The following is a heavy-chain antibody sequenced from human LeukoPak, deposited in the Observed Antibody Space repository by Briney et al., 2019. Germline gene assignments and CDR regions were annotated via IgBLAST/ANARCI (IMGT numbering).Heavy chain of an antibody. CDR1: GFTFSSYG. V-gene: IGHV3-21*01. CDR2: ISSSSSYI. Sequence: PGGSLRLSCAASGFTFSSYGMHWVRQAPGKGLEWVSSISSSSSYIYYADSVKGRFTISRDNAKNSLYLQMNSLRAEDTAVYYCASPSYGDYDYWGQGTLVTVSS. J-gene: IGHJ4*02. D-gene: IGHD4-17*01. CDR3: ASPSYGDYDY.